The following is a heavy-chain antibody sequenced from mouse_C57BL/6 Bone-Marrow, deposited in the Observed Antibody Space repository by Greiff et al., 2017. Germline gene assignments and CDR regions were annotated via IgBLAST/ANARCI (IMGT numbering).Heavy chain of an antibody. CDR2: ISSGSSTI. CDR1: GFTFSDYG. Sequence: EVKLVESGGGLVKPGGSLKLSCAASGFTFSDYGMHWVRQAPEKGLEWVAYISSGSSTIYYADTVKGRFTISRDNAKNTLFLQMTSLRSEDTAMYYCARGTTWAMDYWGQGTSVTVSS. V-gene: IGHV5-17*01. J-gene: IGHJ4*01. D-gene: IGHD1-1*01. CDR3: ARGTTWAMDY.